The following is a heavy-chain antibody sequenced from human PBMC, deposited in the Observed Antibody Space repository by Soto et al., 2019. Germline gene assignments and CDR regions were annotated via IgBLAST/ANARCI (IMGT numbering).Heavy chain of an antibody. V-gene: IGHV5-51*01. CDR1: GYSFTTYW. J-gene: IGHJ3*02. D-gene: IGHD6-19*01. Sequence: GESLKLSCKGSGYSFTTYWIGWVRQMPGKGLEWMGIIYPDDSDTRYSPSFQGQVTISADKSITTAYLQWSSLKASDTAMYYCARLRYSSGPDALDIWGQGTMVTVSS. CDR3: ARLRYSSGPDALDI. CDR2: IYPDDSDT.